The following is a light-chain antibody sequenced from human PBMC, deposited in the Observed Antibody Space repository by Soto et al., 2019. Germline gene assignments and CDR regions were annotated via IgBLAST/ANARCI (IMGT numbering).Light chain of an antibody. V-gene: IGKV3-15*01. CDR2: DAS. CDR3: QQYKDWPRT. CDR1: QSVSSN. Sequence: EIVMTQSPATLSVSPGERATLSCRASQSVSSNLAWYQQKPGLAPRLLIYDASTRAIGIPARFSGSGSGTEFTLTISILQSEDSAVYYCQQYKDWPRTFGQGTQVEIK. J-gene: IGKJ1*01.